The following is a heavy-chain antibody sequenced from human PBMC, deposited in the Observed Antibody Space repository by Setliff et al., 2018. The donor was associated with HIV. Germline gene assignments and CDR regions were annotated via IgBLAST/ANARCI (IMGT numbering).Heavy chain of an antibody. CDR3: ARIVAPGSHGPDYYMDV. CDR1: GYIFMNND. D-gene: IGHD2-21*01. Sequence: ASVKVSCKASGYIFMNNDISWVRQAPGQGLEWVGWVNPNRGNTGFAQKLQGRLTITRDTSKSTVYMELSSLRSEDTGVYYCARIVAPGSHGPDYYMDVWGKGTTVTVS. CDR2: VNPNRGNT. V-gene: IGHV1-8*03. J-gene: IGHJ6*03.